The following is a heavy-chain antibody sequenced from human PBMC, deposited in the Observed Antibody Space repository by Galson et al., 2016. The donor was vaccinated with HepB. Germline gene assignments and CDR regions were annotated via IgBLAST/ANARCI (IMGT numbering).Heavy chain of an antibody. CDR3: ARDFSAGPGSSWNF. CDR1: GYSISSGYY. CDR2: IYHSGST. D-gene: IGHD6-13*01. J-gene: IGHJ4*02. V-gene: IGHV4-38-2*02. Sequence: ETLSLTCAVSGYSISSGYYWAWIRQPPGKGLEWIGTIYHSGSTYYNPSLKSRVTISVDTSKNQFSLKLRSVTAADTAVYYCARDFSAGPGSSWNFWGQGTLVTVSS.